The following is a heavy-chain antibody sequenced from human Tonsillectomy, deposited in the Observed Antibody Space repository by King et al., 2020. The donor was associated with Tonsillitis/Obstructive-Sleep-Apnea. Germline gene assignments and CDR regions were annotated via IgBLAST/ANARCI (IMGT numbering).Heavy chain of an antibody. CDR1: GFTVSSNY. CDR3: ARELGDYGGTYDGMDV. D-gene: IGHD4-17*01. J-gene: IGHJ6*02. CDR2: IYSSGST. V-gene: IGHV3-53*01. Sequence: VQLVESGGGLIQPGGSLRLSCAASGFTVSSNYMSWVRQAPGKGLEWVSVIYSSGSTYYVDSVKGRFTISRDNSKNTLYLQMNSLRAEDTAVYYCARELGDYGGTYDGMDVWGQGTTVTVSS.